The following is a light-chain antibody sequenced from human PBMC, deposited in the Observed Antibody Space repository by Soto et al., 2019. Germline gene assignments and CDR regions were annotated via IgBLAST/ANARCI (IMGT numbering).Light chain of an antibody. V-gene: IGKV1-9*01. CDR3: QQVNSYPIT. J-gene: IGKJ5*01. CDR1: QGISNY. CDR2: AAS. Sequence: DIQLTQSPSFLSASVGDRVTITCRASQGISNYLALYQQKAGKAHNIRIYAASTLQSGVTSRFSGSGSVTEFTFIISSLQAEDFATYYCQQVNSYPITFGQTTRLEIK.